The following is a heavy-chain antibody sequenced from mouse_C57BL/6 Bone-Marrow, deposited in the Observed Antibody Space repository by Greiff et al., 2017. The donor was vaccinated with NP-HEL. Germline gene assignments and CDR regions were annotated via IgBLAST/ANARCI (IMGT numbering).Heavy chain of an antibody. V-gene: IGHV1-81*01. CDR2: IYPRSGNT. Sequence: QVQLQQSGAELARPGASVKLSCKASGYTFTSYGISWVKQRTGQGLEWIGEIYPRSGNTYYNEKFKGKATLTADKSSSTAYMALRSLTSEDSAVYFWARESSPHWYFDVWGTGTTVTVSS. CDR1: GYTFTSYG. CDR3: ARESSPHWYFDV. J-gene: IGHJ1*03. D-gene: IGHD1-1*01.